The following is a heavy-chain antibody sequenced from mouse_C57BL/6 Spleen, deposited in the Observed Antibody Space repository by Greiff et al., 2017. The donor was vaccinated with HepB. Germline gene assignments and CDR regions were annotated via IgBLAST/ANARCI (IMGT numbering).Heavy chain of an antibody. V-gene: IGHV6-6*01. CDR2: IRNKANNHAT. Sequence: EVQLQQSGGGLVQPGGSMKLSCAASGFTFSDAWMDWVRQSPEKGLEWVAEIRNKANNHATYYAESVKGRFTISRDDSKSSVYLQMNSLRAEDTGIYYCTRPDGYYGYFDVWGTGTTVTVSS. CDR1: GFTFSDAW. D-gene: IGHD2-3*01. J-gene: IGHJ1*03. CDR3: TRPDGYYGYFDV.